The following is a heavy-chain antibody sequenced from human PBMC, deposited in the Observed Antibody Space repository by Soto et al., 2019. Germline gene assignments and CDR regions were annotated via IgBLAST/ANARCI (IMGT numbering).Heavy chain of an antibody. V-gene: IGHV1-69*18. J-gene: IGHJ4*02. Sequence: QVHLVQSGAAVKKPGSSVNISCKSSGGSFSTYGISWLRQAPGQGLEWLGTVIPMSRTRNYAQRFQGRVTITATESTNIAYMELSGLIFEDTAIYYCARTGGRLQVIDYWGQGTLVTVSS. CDR2: VIPMSRTR. CDR1: GGSFSTYG. D-gene: IGHD5-12*01. CDR3: ARTGGRLQVIDY.